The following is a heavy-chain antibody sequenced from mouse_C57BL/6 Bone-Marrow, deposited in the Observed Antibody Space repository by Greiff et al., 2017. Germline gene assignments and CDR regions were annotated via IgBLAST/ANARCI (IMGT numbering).Heavy chain of an antibody. D-gene: IGHD1-1*01. V-gene: IGHV1-81*01. J-gene: IGHJ3*01. CDR1: GYTFKSYG. Sequence: QVQLQQSGAELARPGASVKLSCKASGYTFKSYGISWVKQRTGQGLEWIGEIYPRSGNTYYNEKFKGKATLTADKSSSTAYMELRSLTSEGSAVYFYARGPYYDSGFDWFAYWGQGTLGTVSA. CDR3: ARGPYYDSGFDWFAY. CDR2: IYPRSGNT.